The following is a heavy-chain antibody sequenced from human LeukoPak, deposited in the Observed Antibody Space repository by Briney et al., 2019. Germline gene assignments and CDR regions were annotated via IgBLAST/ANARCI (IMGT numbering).Heavy chain of an antibody. J-gene: IGHJ5*02. CDR3: AKESWDDCSGGSWYNWFDP. CDR1: GFTFDDYA. CDR2: ISWNSGSI. Sequence: PGGSLRLSCAASGFTFDDYAMHWVRQAPGKGLEWVSGISWNSGSIGYADSVKGRFTISRDNAKNSLYLQMNSLRAEDTALYYCAKESWDDCSGGSWYNWFDPWGQGTLVTVSS. V-gene: IGHV3-9*01. D-gene: IGHD2-15*01.